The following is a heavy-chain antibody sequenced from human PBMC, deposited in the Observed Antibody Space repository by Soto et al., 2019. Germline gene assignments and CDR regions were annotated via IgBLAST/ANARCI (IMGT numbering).Heavy chain of an antibody. J-gene: IGHJ5*02. V-gene: IGHV1-24*01. CDR3: ARDRTDSGYYTNWLDP. D-gene: IGHD3-22*01. CDR2: FDPKDDET. CDR1: GYTVTELS. Sequence: ASLQVSCKVPGYTVTELSIHWVRQAPGKGLEWMGGFDPKDDETIYAQNLQGRVTISADKSTLTSYMELHSLTSDDTALYYCARDRTDSGYYTNWLDPWGQGTQVTVSS.